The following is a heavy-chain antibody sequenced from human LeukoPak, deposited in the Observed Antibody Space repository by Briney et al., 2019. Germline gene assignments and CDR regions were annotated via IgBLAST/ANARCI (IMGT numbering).Heavy chain of an antibody. V-gene: IGHV4-34*01. J-gene: IGHJ6*03. CDR1: GGSFSGYY. CDR2: FNHNGST. CDR3: PRVPRTTIFTVRDKNDYYYYMDV. D-gene: IGHD3-3*02. Sequence: SETLSLTCAVYGGSFSGYYWSWIRQPPGKGLEWVGVFNHNGSTKYKPSLKSRVTISVDTSKNRFSLKLSSLTAADTAVYYCPRVPRTTIFTVRDKNDYYYYMDVWGKGTTVTVSS.